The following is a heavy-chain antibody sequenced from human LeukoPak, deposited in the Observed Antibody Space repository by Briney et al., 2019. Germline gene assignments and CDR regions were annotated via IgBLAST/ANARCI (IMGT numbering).Heavy chain of an antibody. CDR3: ASLLALPVAAMGY. J-gene: IGHJ4*02. CDR1: GYTFTHYW. Sequence: GESLKISCKGSGYTFTHYWIGWVRQMPGKGLEWMGIIYPGDSDTRYSPSFEGQVTISADKSNSTAYLQWSSLKDSDSAIYYCASLLALPVAAMGYWGQGTQVTVSS. CDR2: IYPGDSDT. D-gene: IGHD2-2*01. V-gene: IGHV5-51*01.